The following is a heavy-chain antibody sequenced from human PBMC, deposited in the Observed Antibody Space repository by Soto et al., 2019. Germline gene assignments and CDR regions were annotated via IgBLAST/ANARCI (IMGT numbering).Heavy chain of an antibody. D-gene: IGHD3-10*01. CDR2: INPNSGGT. V-gene: IGHV1-2*04. J-gene: IGHJ6*03. CDR3: ARGLANREYGSGSESKYSYMYL. CDR1: GYTFTGYD. Sequence: ASVKVSCKASGYTFTGYDVHWVRQAPGQGLEWMGWINPNSGGTNYAQKFQGWVTMIRDTSISTAYMELSRLRSDDTAVYYFARGLANREYGSGSESKYSYMYLWGKGNTVTISS.